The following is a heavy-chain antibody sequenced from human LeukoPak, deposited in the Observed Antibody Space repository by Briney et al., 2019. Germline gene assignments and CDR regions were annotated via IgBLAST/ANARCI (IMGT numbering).Heavy chain of an antibody. Sequence: ASVTVSCKASGYTFTSYAMHWVRQAPGQRLEWMGWINAGNGNTKYSQKFQGRVTITRDTSASTAYMELSSLRSEDTAVYYCAREYCSGGSCYLNWFDPWGQGTLVTVSS. V-gene: IGHV1-3*01. CDR3: AREYCSGGSCYLNWFDP. CDR2: INAGNGNT. J-gene: IGHJ5*02. D-gene: IGHD2-15*01. CDR1: GYTFTSYA.